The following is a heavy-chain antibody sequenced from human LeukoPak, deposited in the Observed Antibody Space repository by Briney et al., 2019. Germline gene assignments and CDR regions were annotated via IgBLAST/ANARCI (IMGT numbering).Heavy chain of an antibody. V-gene: IGHV3-21*01. J-gene: IGHJ4*02. CDR1: GFTFSSYS. D-gene: IGHD6-6*01. CDR2: ISSSSSYI. Sequence: TGGSLRLSCAASGFTFSSYSMNWVRQAPGKGLEWVSSISSSSSYIYYADSVKGRFTISRDNAKNSLYLQMNSLRAEDTAVYYCALLPDSSSDFDYWGQGTLVTVSS. CDR3: ALLPDSSSDFDY.